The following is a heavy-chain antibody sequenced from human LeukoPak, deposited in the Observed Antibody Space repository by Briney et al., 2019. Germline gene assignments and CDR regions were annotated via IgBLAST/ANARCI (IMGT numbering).Heavy chain of an antibody. V-gene: IGHV1-69*01. CDR1: GGTFSSYA. CDR2: IIPIFGTA. J-gene: IGHJ4*02. Sequence: SVKVSCKASGGTFSSYAISWVRQAPGQGLEWMGGIIPIFGTANYAQKFQGRVTITADDSTSTAYMELSSLRSEDTAVYYCARSLGYCSSTSCVNFNFDYWGQGTLVTVSS. CDR3: ARSLGYCSSTSCVNFNFDY. D-gene: IGHD2-2*01.